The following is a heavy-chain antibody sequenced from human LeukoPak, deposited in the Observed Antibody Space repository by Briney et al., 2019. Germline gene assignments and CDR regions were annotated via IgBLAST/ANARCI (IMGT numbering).Heavy chain of an antibody. CDR3: ARGEQQLWYFDL. CDR1: GFTFSSYW. V-gene: IGHV3-30-3*01. Sequence: GGSLRLSCAASGFTFSSYWMNWVRQAPGKGLEWVAVISYDGSNKYYADSVKGRFTISRDNSKNTLYLQMNSLRAEDTAVYYCARGEQQLWYFDLWGRGTLVTVSS. J-gene: IGHJ2*01. D-gene: IGHD6-13*01. CDR2: ISYDGSNK.